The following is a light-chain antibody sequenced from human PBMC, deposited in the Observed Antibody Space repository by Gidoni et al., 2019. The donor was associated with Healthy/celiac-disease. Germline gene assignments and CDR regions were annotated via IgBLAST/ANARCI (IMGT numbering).Light chain of an antibody. J-gene: IGKJ3*01. Sequence: EIVLTQSPATLSLSPGERATLSCSASQSVRSFLAWYQQKPGQAPRLLIYDASNRATGIPARFSGSGSGTDFTLTISSLEPEDFAVYYCQQRRAFGPGTKVDIK. CDR2: DAS. V-gene: IGKV3-11*01. CDR1: QSVRSF. CDR3: QQRRA.